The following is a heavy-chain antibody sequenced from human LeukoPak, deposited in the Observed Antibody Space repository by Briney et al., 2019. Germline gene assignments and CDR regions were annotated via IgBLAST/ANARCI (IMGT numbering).Heavy chain of an antibody. D-gene: IGHD1-1*01. V-gene: IGHV3-48*03. CDR3: ARDHTGSDAFDI. J-gene: IGHJ3*02. CDR1: GFTFSSYE. Sequence: SGGSLRLSCAASGFTFSSYEMNWVRQAPGKGLEWVSYISSSGSTIYYADSVKGRFTISRDNAKNSPYLQMNSLRAEDTAVYYCARDHTGSDAFDIWGQGTMVIVSS. CDR2: ISSSGSTI.